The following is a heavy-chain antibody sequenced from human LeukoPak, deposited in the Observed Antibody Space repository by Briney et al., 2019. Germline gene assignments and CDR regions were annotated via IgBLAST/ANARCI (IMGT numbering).Heavy chain of an antibody. CDR1: GFTFRSYS. Sequence: GSLRLSCAASGFTFRSYSMNWVRQAPGEGLEWVSAFDPSSTYIYYADSVKGRFTISRDNAENSLYLQMNSLKVEETAVYYCARAPTVLVGYCSSSSCQADYWGQGTLVTVS. J-gene: IGHJ4*02. D-gene: IGHD2-2*01. CDR2: FDPSSTYI. V-gene: IGHV3-21*01. CDR3: ARAPTVLVGYCSSSSCQADY.